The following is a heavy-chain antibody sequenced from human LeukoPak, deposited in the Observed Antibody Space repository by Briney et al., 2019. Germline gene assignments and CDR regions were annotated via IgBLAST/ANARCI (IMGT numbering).Heavy chain of an antibody. D-gene: IGHD2-2*01. Sequence: ASVKVSCKASGYTFTSYGISWVRQAPGQGLEWMGWISAYNGNTNYAQKLQGRVTMTTDTSTSTAYMELRSLRSDVTAVYYCARAPGIVVVPAAPYYYYYMDVWGKGTTVTVSS. CDR2: ISAYNGNT. J-gene: IGHJ6*03. V-gene: IGHV1-18*01. CDR3: ARAPGIVVVPAAPYYYYYMDV. CDR1: GYTFTSYG.